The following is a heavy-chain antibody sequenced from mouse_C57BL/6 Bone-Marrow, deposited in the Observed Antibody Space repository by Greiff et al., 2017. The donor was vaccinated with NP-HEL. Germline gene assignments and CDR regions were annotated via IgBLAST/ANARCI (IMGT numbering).Heavy chain of an antibody. D-gene: IGHD1-1*01. J-gene: IGHJ4*01. Sequence: DVMLVESGGGLVQPGGSLSLSCAASGFTFTDYYMSWVRQPPGKALEWLGFIRNKANGYTTEYSASVKGRFTISRDNSQSILYLQMNALRAEDSATYYCAYYYGSRPLAMDYWGQGTSVTVSS. CDR2: IRNKANGYTT. V-gene: IGHV7-3*01. CDR3: AYYYGSRPLAMDY. CDR1: GFTFTDYY.